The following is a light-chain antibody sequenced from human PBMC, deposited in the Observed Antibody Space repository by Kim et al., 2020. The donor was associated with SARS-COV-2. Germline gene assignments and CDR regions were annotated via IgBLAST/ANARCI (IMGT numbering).Light chain of an antibody. CDR2: QDS. CDR3: QSWDSSRV. CDR1: KLGDKY. Sequence: SYELTQPPSVSVSPGQTASITCSGDKLGDKYACWYQQKPGQSPVLVIYQDSKRPSGFPERFSGSNSGNTATLTISGTQAMDEADYYCQSWDSSRVFGGGTQLTVL. J-gene: IGLJ3*02. V-gene: IGLV3-1*01.